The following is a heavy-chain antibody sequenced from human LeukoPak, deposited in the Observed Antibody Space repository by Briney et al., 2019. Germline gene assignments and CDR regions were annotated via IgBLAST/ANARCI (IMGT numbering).Heavy chain of an antibody. CDR2: INPNSGGT. CDR3: ARDPTGYYDSSGKPRLDY. V-gene: IGHV1-2*02. Sequence: ASVKVSCKASGYTFTSYYMHWVRQAPGQGLEWMGWINPNSGGTNYAQKFQGRVTMTRDTSISTAYMELSRLRSDDTAVYYCARDPTGYYDSSGKPRLDYWGQGTLVTVSS. J-gene: IGHJ4*02. D-gene: IGHD3-22*01. CDR1: GYTFTSYY.